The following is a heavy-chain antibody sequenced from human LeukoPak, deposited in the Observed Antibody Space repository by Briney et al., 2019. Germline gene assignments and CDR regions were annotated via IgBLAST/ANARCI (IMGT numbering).Heavy chain of an antibody. D-gene: IGHD5-12*01. J-gene: IGHJ4*02. CDR3: ARGPSGYHNT. Sequence: GGSLRLSCVASEYDFRAYTFTWVRQAPGKGLEYVSSISKSSALKYYSESVRGRFTISRDNSKNTLYLQMNSLRAEDTAVYYCARGPSGYHNTGGQGTLVTVSS. V-gene: IGHV3-21*01. CDR1: EYDFRAYT. CDR2: ISKSSALK.